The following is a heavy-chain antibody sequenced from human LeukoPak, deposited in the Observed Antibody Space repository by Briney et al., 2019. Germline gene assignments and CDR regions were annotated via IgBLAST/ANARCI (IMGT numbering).Heavy chain of an antibody. D-gene: IGHD1-7*01. CDR2: IYYSGST. Sequence: SETLSLTCTVSGGSISSGGYYWSWIRQHPGTGLEWIGYIYYSGSTYYNPSLKSRVTISVDTSKNQFSLKLSSVTAADTAVYYCARLRGELELYFDYWGQGTLVTVSS. CDR1: GGSISSGGYY. V-gene: IGHV4-31*03. CDR3: ARLRGELELYFDY. J-gene: IGHJ4*02.